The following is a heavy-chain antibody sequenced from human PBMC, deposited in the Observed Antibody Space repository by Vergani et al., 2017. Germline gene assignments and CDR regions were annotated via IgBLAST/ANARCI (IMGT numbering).Heavy chain of an antibody. CDR3: ASSPPNVRGTSATAYYFDY. V-gene: IGHV4-4*07. J-gene: IGHJ4*02. D-gene: IGHD3-10*01. CDR1: GGSISSYY. Sequence: QVQLQESGPGLVKPSETLSLTCTVSGGSISSYYWSWIRQPAGKGLEWIGRIYTSGSTNYNPSLKSRVTISVDTSKNQFSLKLSSVTAADTAVYYCASSPPNVRGTSATAYYFDYWGQGTLVTVSS. CDR2: IYTSGST.